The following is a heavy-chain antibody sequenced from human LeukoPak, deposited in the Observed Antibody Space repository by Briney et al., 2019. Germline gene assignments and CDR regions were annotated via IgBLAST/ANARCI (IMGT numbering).Heavy chain of an antibody. CDR2: IYPGDFDI. Sequence: GESLKISCQASGYSFTTYWIGWVRQMLGKGLEWMGIIYPGDFDIRYSPSFQGQVTISADRSINTAYLQWRSLKASDTAIYYCMRHVAAGDRTSWSDYWGQGTLITVSS. CDR3: MRHVAAGDRTSWSDY. V-gene: IGHV5-51*01. D-gene: IGHD2-2*01. J-gene: IGHJ4*02. CDR1: GYSFTTYW.